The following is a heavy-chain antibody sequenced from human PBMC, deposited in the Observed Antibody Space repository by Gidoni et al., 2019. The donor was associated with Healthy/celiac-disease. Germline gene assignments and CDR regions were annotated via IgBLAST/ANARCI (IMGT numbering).Heavy chain of an antibody. Sequence: EVQLLESGGGLVQPGGSLRLSCAASGFTFSRYAMSWVRQAPGKGLEWVSAISGSGGSTYYADSVKGRFTISRDNSKNTLYLQMNSLRAEDTAVYYCAKFNRKARTAMVSYYYYGMDVWGQGTTVTVSS. J-gene: IGHJ6*02. CDR3: AKFNRKARTAMVSYYYYGMDV. D-gene: IGHD5-18*01. CDR2: ISGSGGST. CDR1: GFTFSRYA. V-gene: IGHV3-23*01.